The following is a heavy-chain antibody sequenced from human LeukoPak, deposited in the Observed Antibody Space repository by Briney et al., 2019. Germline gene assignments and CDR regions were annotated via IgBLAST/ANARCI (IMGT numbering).Heavy chain of an antibody. CDR3: TRVGYCSTTSCYWFGY. D-gene: IGHD2-2*01. Sequence: GGSLRLSCTASGFTFGDYAMSWVRQAPGKGLECVGFIRGKTYGGTTEYAASVKGRFTISRDDSKSIAYLQMNSLKAEDTAVYYCTRVGYCSTTSCYWFGYWGQGTLVTVSS. V-gene: IGHV3-49*04. CDR1: GFTFGDYA. CDR2: IRGKTYGGTT. J-gene: IGHJ4*02.